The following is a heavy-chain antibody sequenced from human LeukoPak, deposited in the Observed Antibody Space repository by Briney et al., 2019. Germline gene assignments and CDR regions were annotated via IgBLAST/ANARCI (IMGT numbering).Heavy chain of an antibody. Sequence: GASVKVSCKASGYTFSSYAISWVRQAPGQGLEWMGWISTYNGNTNYAQKFQGSVTLTTDTSTSTGYMDLRSLRSDDTAVYYCARDRWLFADAFDIWGQGTMVTVSS. CDR1: GYTFSSYA. CDR3: ARDRWLFADAFDI. CDR2: ISTYNGNT. J-gene: IGHJ3*02. V-gene: IGHV1-18*01. D-gene: IGHD3-22*01.